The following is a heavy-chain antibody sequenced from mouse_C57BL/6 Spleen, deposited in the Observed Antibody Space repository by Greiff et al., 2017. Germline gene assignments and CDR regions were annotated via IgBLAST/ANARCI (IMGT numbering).Heavy chain of an antibody. J-gene: IGHJ2*01. D-gene: IGHD2-10*01. V-gene: IGHV1-15*01. CDR3: TRGGAYYGNPYFDY. CDR1: GYTFTDYE. Sequence: VQRVESGAELVRPGASVTLSCKASGYTFTDYEMHWVKQTPVHGLEWIGAIDPETGGTAYNQKFKGKAILTADKSSSTAYMELRSLTSEDSALYYCTRGGAYYGNPYFDYWGQGTTLTVSS. CDR2: IDPETGGT.